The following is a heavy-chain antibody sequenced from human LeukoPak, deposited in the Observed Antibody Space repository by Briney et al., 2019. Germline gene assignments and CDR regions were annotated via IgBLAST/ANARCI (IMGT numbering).Heavy chain of an antibody. D-gene: IGHD6-19*01. J-gene: IGHJ4*02. V-gene: IGHV3-7*01. CDR1: GFTFSSYR. CDR2: IKQDGSEK. CDR3: AREGVAGKIDY. Sequence: PGGSLRLSCAASGFTFSSYRMYWVRQAPGKGLEWVANIKQDGSEKYYVDSVKGRFTISRDNAKNSLYLQMNSLRAEDTAAYYCAREGVAGKIDYWGQGTLVTVSS.